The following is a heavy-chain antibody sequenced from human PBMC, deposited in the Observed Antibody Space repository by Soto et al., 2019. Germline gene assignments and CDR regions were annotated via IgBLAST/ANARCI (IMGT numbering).Heavy chain of an antibody. J-gene: IGHJ6*02. D-gene: IGHD2-2*01. CDR3: ARVFRDIVVEPAFYYYYGMDV. Sequence: GASVKVSCKASGYTFTSYAMHWVRQAPGQRLEWMGWINAGNGNTKYSQKFQGRVTITRDTSASTAYMELSSLRSEDTAVYYCARVFRDIVVEPAFYYYYGMDVWGQGTTVTVSS. CDR2: INAGNGNT. CDR1: GYTFTSYA. V-gene: IGHV1-3*01.